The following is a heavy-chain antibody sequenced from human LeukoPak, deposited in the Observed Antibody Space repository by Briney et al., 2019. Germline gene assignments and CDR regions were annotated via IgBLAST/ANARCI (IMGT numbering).Heavy chain of an antibody. CDR3: ARRSSSLYYYYYYYMDV. Sequence: GGSLRLSCAASEFTFSNFWMSWVRQAPGKGLEWVANIKQDGSEKYYVDSVKGRFTISRDNAKNSLYLQMNSLRAEDTAVYYCARRSSSLYYYYYYYMDVWGKGTTVTVSS. J-gene: IGHJ6*03. D-gene: IGHD6-13*01. V-gene: IGHV3-7*01. CDR1: EFTFSNFW. CDR2: IKQDGSEK.